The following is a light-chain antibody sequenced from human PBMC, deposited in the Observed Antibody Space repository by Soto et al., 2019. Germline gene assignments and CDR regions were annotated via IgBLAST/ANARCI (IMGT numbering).Light chain of an antibody. CDR3: ASFRSGTILV. Sequence: LTQPASVSGSPGQSVTISCTGPRSDIGDSNFISWYQHSPCKSPRLLIYSVNNRPSGFSKRFSGSKAGNTASLTIPGLLDADEADYSCASFRSGTILVFGSGTKVTVL. J-gene: IGLJ1*01. V-gene: IGLV2-14*01. CDR2: SVN. CDR1: RSDIGDSNF.